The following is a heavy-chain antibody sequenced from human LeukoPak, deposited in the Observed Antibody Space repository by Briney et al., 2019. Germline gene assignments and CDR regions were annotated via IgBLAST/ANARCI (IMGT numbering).Heavy chain of an antibody. Sequence: ASVKVSCKASGYTFTGYYMHWVRQAPGQGLEWMGWINPNSGGTNYAQKFQGRVTMTRDTSISTAYMELSRLRSDDTAVYYCARARLGYCSSTSCYTLYFDYWGQGTLDTVSS. CDR1: GYTFTGYY. J-gene: IGHJ4*02. D-gene: IGHD2-2*02. CDR3: ARARLGYCSSTSCYTLYFDY. CDR2: INPNSGGT. V-gene: IGHV1-2*02.